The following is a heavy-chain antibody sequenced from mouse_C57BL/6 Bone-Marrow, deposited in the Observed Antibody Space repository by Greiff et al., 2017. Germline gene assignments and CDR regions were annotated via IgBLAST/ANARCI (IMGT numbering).Heavy chain of an antibody. D-gene: IGHD3-3*01. CDR3: ARESGTRFAY. J-gene: IGHJ3*01. Sequence: LVESGGGLVKPGGSLTLSCAASGFTFSSYAMSWVRQTPEKRLEWVATISDGGSYTYYPDNVKGRFTISRDNAKNNLYLQMSHLKSEDTAMYYCARESGTRFAYWGQGTLVTVSA. V-gene: IGHV5-4*01. CDR2: ISDGGSYT. CDR1: GFTFSSYA.